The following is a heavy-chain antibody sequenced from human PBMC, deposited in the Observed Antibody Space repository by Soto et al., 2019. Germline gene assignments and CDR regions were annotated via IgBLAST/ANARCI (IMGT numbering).Heavy chain of an antibody. CDR3: ARHLWVGSSWYLGAFDI. J-gene: IGHJ3*02. V-gene: IGHV4-39*01. Sequence: SETLSLTCTVSGGSISSSSYYWGWIRQPPGKGLEWIGYIYYSGSTYYNPSLKSRVTISVDTSKNQFSLKLSSVTAADTAVYYCARHLWVGSSWYLGAFDIWGQGTMVTVSS. CDR1: GGSISSSSYY. CDR2: IYYSGST. D-gene: IGHD6-13*01.